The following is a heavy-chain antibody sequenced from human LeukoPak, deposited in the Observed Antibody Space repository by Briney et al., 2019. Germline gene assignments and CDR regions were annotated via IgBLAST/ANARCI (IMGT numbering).Heavy chain of an antibody. V-gene: IGHV4-61*01. CDR3: ARTWGAVAGTDY. CDR1: GGSVSSGSYY. Sequence: PSETLSLTCTVSGGSVSSGSYYWSWIRQPPGKGLGWIGYIYYSGSTNYNPSLKSRVTISVDTSKNQFSLKLSSVTAADTAVYYCARTWGAVAGTDYWGQGTLVTVSS. CDR2: IYYSGST. J-gene: IGHJ4*02. D-gene: IGHD6-19*01.